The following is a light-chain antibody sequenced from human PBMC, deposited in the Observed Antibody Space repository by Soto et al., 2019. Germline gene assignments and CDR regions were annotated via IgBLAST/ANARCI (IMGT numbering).Light chain of an antibody. Sequence: QSVLTQPPSASGSPGQSVTISCTGTGSDVGKYDYVSWFQHHPGKAPKLIIYEVSKRPSGVPDRFSGSKSGSTASLTVSGLQTEDEADYSCNSYVAGSNVFGTGTKVTVL. CDR2: EVS. CDR3: NSYVAGSNV. V-gene: IGLV2-8*01. CDR1: GSDVGKYDY. J-gene: IGLJ1*01.